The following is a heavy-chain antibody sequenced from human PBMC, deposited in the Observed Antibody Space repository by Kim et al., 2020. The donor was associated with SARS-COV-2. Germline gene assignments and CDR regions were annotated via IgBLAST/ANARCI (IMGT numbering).Heavy chain of an antibody. J-gene: IGHJ4*02. D-gene: IGHD3-22*01. V-gene: IGHV3-49*04. CDR3: TRGGYYYDSSGYYHYY. Sequence: GGSLRLSCTASGFTFGDYAMSWVRQAPGKGLEWVGFIRSKAYGGTTEYAASVKGRFTISRDDSKSIAYLQMNSLKTEDTAVYYCTRGGYYYDSSGYYHYYWGQGTLVTVSS. CDR1: GFTFGDYA. CDR2: IRSKAYGGTT.